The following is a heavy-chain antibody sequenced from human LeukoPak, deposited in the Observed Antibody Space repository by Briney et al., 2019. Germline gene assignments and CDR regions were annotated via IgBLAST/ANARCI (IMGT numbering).Heavy chain of an antibody. D-gene: IGHD3-3*01. CDR3: AAHTYYDFWSGYQPLYYYYYMDV. Sequence: SETLSLTCIVSGGSISSSRFYWGWIRQPPGKGLEWTGTIYYSGSTYYNPSLKSRVTISADTSKNQFSLNLSSVTAADTAVYYCAAHTYYDFWSGYQPLYYYYYMDVWGKGTTVTVSS. CDR2: IYYSGST. CDR1: GGSISSSRFY. J-gene: IGHJ6*03. V-gene: IGHV4-39*01.